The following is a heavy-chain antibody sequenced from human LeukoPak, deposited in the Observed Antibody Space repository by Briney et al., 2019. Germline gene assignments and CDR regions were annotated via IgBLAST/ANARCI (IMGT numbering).Heavy chain of an antibody. CDR2: VYYSGST. CDR1: DGSLSGHY. V-gene: IGHV4-59*11. Sequence: PSETLSLTCTVSDGSLSGHYWSWIRQPPGKGLESIGFVYYSGSTNYNPSLKGRVTISVDTSKNQFSLKLSSVTAADTAVYYCARGLSIAAARRYYGMDVWGQGTTVTVSS. CDR3: ARGLSIAAARRYYGMDV. J-gene: IGHJ6*02. D-gene: IGHD6-13*01.